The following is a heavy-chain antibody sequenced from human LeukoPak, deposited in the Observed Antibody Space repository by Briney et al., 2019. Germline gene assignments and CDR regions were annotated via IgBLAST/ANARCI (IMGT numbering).Heavy chain of an antibody. CDR1: GFTFSSYW. CDR3: ARDKYGGNSNAFDI. J-gene: IGHJ3*02. Sequence: GGSPRLSCAASGFTFSSYWMHWVRQAPGKGPVWVSRINSDGSGTDYADSVKGRFTISRDNAKNTLYLQMNSLGAEDTAMYYCARDKYGGNSNAFDIWGQGTMVTVSS. CDR2: INSDGSGT. V-gene: IGHV3-74*01. D-gene: IGHD4-23*01.